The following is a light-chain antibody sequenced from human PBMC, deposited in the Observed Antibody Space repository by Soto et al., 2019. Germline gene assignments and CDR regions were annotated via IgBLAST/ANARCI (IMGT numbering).Light chain of an antibody. CDR3: QQYYTIPIT. Sequence: DIVMTQSPDSLAVSLGGRATITCKSSQNILYSSNNNNYLAWYQQKPGQPPKLLIYWASTRKSGVPDRFSGGGSGTDFTLTINSLQAEDVAVYYCQQYYTIPITFGGGTKVEIK. CDR2: WAS. J-gene: IGKJ4*01. CDR1: QNILYSSNNNNY. V-gene: IGKV4-1*01.